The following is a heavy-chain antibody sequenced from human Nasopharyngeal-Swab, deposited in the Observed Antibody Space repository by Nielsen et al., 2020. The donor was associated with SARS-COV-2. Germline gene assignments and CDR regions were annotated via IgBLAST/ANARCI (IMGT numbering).Heavy chain of an antibody. D-gene: IGHD2-8*01. Sequence: LSLTCAASGFTFADYAMHWVRQAPGKGLEWVSGISWNSGSIGYADSVKGRFTISRDNAKNSLYLQMNSLRAEDTALYYCAKSYAGDAFDIWGQGTMVTVSS. CDR3: AKSYAGDAFDI. CDR2: ISWNSGSI. CDR1: GFTFADYA. V-gene: IGHV3-9*01. J-gene: IGHJ3*02.